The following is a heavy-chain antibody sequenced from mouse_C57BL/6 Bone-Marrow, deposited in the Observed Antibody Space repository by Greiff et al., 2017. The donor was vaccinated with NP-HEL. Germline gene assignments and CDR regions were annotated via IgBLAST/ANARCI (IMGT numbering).Heavy chain of an antibody. CDR2: IWWDDDK. D-gene: IGHD1-1*01. CDR3: ARIVITTVASLHYFDY. J-gene: IGHJ2*01. V-gene: IGHV8-8*01. CDR1: GFSLSTFGMG. Sequence: QVTLKECGPGILQPSQTLSLTCSFSGFSLSTFGMGVGWIRQPSGKGLEWLAHIWWDDDKYYNPALKSRLTISKDTSKNQVFLKIANVDTADTATYYCARIVITTVASLHYFDYWGQGTTLTVSS.